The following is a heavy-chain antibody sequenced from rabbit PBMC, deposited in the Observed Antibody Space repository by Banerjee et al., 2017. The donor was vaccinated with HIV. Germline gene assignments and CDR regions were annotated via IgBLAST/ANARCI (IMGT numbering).Heavy chain of an antibody. CDR1: GIDFSSDYY. CDR2: IYTGSGST. CDR3: AGDPWSGWNL. V-gene: IGHV1S45*01. Sequence: QLQLEESGGGLVKPGGTLTLTCKASGIDFSSDYYMCWVRRAPGKGLEWIASIYTGSGSTYYASWAKGRFTISKTSSTTVTLQMTSLTAADTATYFCAGDPWSGWNLWGQGTLVTVS. J-gene: IGHJ4*01. D-gene: IGHD4-1*01.